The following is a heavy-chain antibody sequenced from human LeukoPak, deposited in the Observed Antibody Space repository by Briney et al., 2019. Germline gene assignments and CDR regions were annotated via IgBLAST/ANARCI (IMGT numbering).Heavy chain of an antibody. CDR3: VGALPSSYYYFDY. Sequence: GGSLRLSCAASGFTVISYEMNWVRQAPGKGLEWVSYISSSGNSIFYADSVKGRFTISRDNAKNSLYLQMNSLRAEDTAVYYCVGALPSSYYYFDYWGQGTLVTVSS. D-gene: IGHD6-13*01. J-gene: IGHJ4*02. CDR1: GFTVISYE. CDR2: ISSSGNSI. V-gene: IGHV3-48*03.